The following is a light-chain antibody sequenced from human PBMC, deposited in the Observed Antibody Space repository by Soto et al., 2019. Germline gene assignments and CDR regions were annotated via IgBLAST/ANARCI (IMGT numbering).Light chain of an antibody. CDR2: KTS. Sequence: DIQLTQSPSTLSASVGDRVTITCRASQSISSWLAWYQQKPGKAPKFLIYKTSNLESGVPSRFSGSGSGTEVTLTISSLQPDDFATYYCQYYNNYCLTFGQGTKVEIK. V-gene: IGKV1-5*03. J-gene: IGKJ1*01. CDR3: QYYNNYCLT. CDR1: QSISSW.